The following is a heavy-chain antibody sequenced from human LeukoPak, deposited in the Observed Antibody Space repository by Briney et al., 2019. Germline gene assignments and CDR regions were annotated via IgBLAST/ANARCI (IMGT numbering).Heavy chain of an antibody. Sequence: GGSLRLSCAASGITLSSYDMHWVRQAPGKALEWVAVISYDGSNKDYADSVKGRFTISRDNSKNTLDLQMNSLRAEDTAVYYCAKDREVWAFDIWGQGTMVTVSS. D-gene: IGHD3-16*01. CDR1: GITLSSYD. CDR2: ISYDGSNK. J-gene: IGHJ3*02. V-gene: IGHV3-30-3*01. CDR3: AKDREVWAFDI.